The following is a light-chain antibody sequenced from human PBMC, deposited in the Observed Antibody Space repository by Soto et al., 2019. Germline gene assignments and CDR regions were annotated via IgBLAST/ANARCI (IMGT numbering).Light chain of an antibody. Sequence: EIGLTQSPDTLSLSPGQRASLSCRASQRVMSNFLAWYQHKPGQAPRLLIYGASSRATGIPDRFSGRGSGRDFTLTISGLEPEDFAVYYCQQYAASPLTFGGGTKVDIK. V-gene: IGKV3-20*01. CDR1: QRVMSNF. CDR2: GAS. J-gene: IGKJ4*01. CDR3: QQYAASPLT.